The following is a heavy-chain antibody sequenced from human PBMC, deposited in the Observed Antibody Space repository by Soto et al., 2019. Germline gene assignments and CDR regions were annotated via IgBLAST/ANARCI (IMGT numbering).Heavy chain of an antibody. V-gene: IGHV5-10-1*01. Sequence: GESLKISCKGSGYSFAGYWITWVRQKPGKGLEWMGRIDPSDSQTYYSPSLRGHVTISVTKSITTVFLQWSSLRASDTAMYYCARQIYDSDTGPNFQYYFDSWGQGTPVTVSS. CDR2: IDPSDSQT. D-gene: IGHD3-22*01. J-gene: IGHJ4*02. CDR1: GYSFAGYW. CDR3: ARQIYDSDTGPNFQYYFDS.